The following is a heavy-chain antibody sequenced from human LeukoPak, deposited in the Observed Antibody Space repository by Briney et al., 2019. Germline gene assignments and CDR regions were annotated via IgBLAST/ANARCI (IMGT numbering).Heavy chain of an antibody. D-gene: IGHD3-22*01. V-gene: IGHV4-30-4*01. CDR3: ARVVWVGYYDSSGYPQTHYFDY. CDR1: GGSISSGDYY. Sequence: SQTLSLTCTVSGGSISSGDYYWSWIRQPPGKGLEWIGYIYYSGSTYYNPSLKSRVTISVDTSKNQFSLKLSSVTAADTAVYYCARVVWVGYYDSSGYPQTHYFDYWGQGTLVTVSS. CDR2: IYYSGST. J-gene: IGHJ4*02.